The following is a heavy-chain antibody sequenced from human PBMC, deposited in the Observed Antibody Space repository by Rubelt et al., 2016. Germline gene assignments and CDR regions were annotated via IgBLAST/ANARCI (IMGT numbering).Heavy chain of an antibody. CDR1: GGSISGSSNY. CDR3: ARGMDSSSWFAI. V-gene: IGHV4-61*05. CDR2: IYYSGST. Sequence: QLQLQVSGPGLVKPSETLSLTCTVSGGSISGSSNYWAWIRQPPGKGLEWIGYIYYSGSTSYNPSLKSRVPISVDEAKNQFPLKLGSVTAADTAVYYCARGMDSSSWFAIWGQGTMVTVSS. J-gene: IGHJ3*02. D-gene: IGHD6-13*01.